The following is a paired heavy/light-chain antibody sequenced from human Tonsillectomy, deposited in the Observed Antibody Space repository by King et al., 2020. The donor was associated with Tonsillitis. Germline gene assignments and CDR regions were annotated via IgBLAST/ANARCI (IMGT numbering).Light chain of an antibody. Sequence: QSVLTQPPSVSAAPGQKVTISCSGSFSNIGTNFVSWYQQVPGTAPKLLIFESYKRPSGIPDRFSGSKSDTSATLDISGLQTGDEADYYCGTWDFSHSAYYVFGSGTSITVL. CDR3: GTWDFSHSAYYV. J-gene: IGLJ1*01. V-gene: IGLV1-51*01. CDR2: ESY. CDR1: FSNIGTNF.
Heavy chain of an antibody. CDR1: GDSVSRGRYY. D-gene: IGHD2-8*01. CDR3: ARQVYDTNPFDL. CDR2: IFHSGIV. J-gene: IGHJ4*02. V-gene: IGHV4-61*01. Sequence: QVHLQESGPGLVKPSETLSLTCTVSGDSVSRGRYYWNWIRQPPGKGLEWIGYIFHSGIVTYNPSLKGRVTMSIDTSNNQFSLRLPSVTTADTATYYCARQVYDTNPFDLWGLGTLVTVSS.